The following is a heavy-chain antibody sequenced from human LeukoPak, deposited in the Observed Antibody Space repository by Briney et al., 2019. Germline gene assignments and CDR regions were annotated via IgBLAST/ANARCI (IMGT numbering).Heavy chain of an antibody. J-gene: IGHJ4*02. CDR3: ARVAGASYSSGWGLGDY. CDR2: ISYDGSNK. D-gene: IGHD6-19*01. Sequence: RGRSLRLSCAASGFTFSSYAMHWVRQAPGKGLEWVAVISYDGSNKYYADSVKGRFTISRDNSKNTLYLQMNSLRAEDTAVYYCARVAGASYSSGWGLGDYWGQGTLVTVSS. CDR1: GFTFSSYA. V-gene: IGHV3-30*04.